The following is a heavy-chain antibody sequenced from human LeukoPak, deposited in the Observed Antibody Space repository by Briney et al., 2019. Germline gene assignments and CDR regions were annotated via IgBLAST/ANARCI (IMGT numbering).Heavy chain of an antibody. Sequence: SETLSLTCAVYGGSFSGYYWSWIRQPPGKGLEWIGEINHSGSTNYNPSLKSRVTISVDTSKNQFSLKLSSVTAADTAVYYCVRYITRIDYGGGDKYDAFDMWGQGTMVTVSS. V-gene: IGHV4-34*01. D-gene: IGHD4/OR15-4a*01. J-gene: IGHJ3*02. CDR1: GGSFSGYY. CDR2: INHSGST. CDR3: VRYITRIDYGGGDKYDAFDM.